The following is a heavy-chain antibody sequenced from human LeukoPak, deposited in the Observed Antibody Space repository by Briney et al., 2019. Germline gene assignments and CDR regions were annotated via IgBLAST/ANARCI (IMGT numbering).Heavy chain of an antibody. V-gene: IGHV4-34*01. CDR3: ASGGAYCGGHCYLDFDS. Sequence: KPSETLSLTCAVYGGSFSGYYWSWIRQPPGKGLEWIGDINHSGSTNYNPSLKGRVTISVDTSKNQFSLKLSSMTAADTAVFYCASGGAYCGGHCYLDFDSWGQGTLVTVSS. CDR1: GGSFSGYY. J-gene: IGHJ4*02. D-gene: IGHD2-21*02. CDR2: INHSGST.